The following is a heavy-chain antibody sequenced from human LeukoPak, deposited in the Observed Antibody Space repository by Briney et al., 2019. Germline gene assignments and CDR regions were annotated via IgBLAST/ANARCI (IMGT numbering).Heavy chain of an antibody. CDR2: ISAYNGNT. J-gene: IGHJ4*02. CDR1: GYTFTSYG. Sequence: GASAKVSCKASGYTFTSYGISWVRQAPGQGLEWMGWISAYNGNTNYAQKLQGRVTMTTDTSTSTAYMELRSLRSDDTAVYYCARDEPRITIFGVVILKRLDYWGQGTLVTVSS. CDR3: ARDEPRITIFGVVILKRLDY. D-gene: IGHD3-3*01. V-gene: IGHV1-18*01.